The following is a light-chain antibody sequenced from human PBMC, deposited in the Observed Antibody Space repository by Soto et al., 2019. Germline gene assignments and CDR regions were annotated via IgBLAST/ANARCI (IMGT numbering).Light chain of an antibody. J-gene: IGKJ1*01. CDR3: LQYDKWPPWT. CDR2: GAS. CDR1: QSVGGI. V-gene: IGKV3-15*01. Sequence: VMTQSPATLSVSAGERVTLSCRASQSVGGILAWYRQKPGQAPSLLVYGASTRATGIPARFSGSGSGTEFTLTISSLQSDDFAVYYCLQYDKWPPWTFGQGTKVDIK.